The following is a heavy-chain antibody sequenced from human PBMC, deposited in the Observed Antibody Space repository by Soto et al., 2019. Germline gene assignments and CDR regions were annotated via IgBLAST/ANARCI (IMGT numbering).Heavy chain of an antibody. CDR2: IYPGDSET. Sequence: EVQLVQSGAEVKKFGESLKISCQASGDIFASYWVAWVRQMSGKGLEWVGLIYPGDSETKYSPSLQGQVTISADKSINTAYLQWSSLKASDTAMYYCAYGDYEGGSFDSWGQGTLVTVSS. CDR1: GDIFASYW. D-gene: IGHD4-17*01. J-gene: IGHJ4*02. CDR3: AYGDYEGGSFDS. V-gene: IGHV5-51*01.